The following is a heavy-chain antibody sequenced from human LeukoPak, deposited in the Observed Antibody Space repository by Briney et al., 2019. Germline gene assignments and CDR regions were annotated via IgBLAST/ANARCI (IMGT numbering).Heavy chain of an antibody. CDR3: AKDPSFALRFLEWNDAFDI. CDR1: GFTVSSNY. J-gene: IGHJ3*02. CDR2: ISYDGSNK. Sequence: GGSLRLSCAASGFTVSSNYMSWVRQAPGKGLEWVAVISYDGSNKYYADSVKGRFTISRDNSKNTLYLQMNSLRAEDTAVYYCAKDPSFALRFLEWNDAFDIWGQGTMVTVSS. D-gene: IGHD3-3*01. V-gene: IGHV3-30*18.